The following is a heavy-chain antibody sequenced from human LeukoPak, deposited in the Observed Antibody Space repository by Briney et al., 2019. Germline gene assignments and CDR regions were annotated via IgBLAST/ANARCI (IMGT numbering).Heavy chain of an antibody. CDR2: IYHSGST. CDR1: GYSISSGYY. CDR3: ARDPHYYDSSGLNWFDP. Sequence: SETLSLTCTVSGYSISSGYYWGWIRQPPGKGLEWIGSIYHSGSTYYNLSLKSRVTISVDTSKNQFSLKLSSVTAADTAVYYCARDPHYYDSSGLNWFDPWGQGTLVTVSS. V-gene: IGHV4-38-2*02. J-gene: IGHJ5*02. D-gene: IGHD3-22*01.